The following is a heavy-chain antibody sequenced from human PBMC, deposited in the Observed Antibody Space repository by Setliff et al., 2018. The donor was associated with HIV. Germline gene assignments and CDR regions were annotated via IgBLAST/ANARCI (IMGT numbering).Heavy chain of an antibody. Sequence: PSETLSLTCSVSGGSISSSAYYWGWIRQPPGKGLEWIGNIYYSGTTYYNPSLKSRVTISVDTSKNQYSVRLSSVTAADTASYYCARMWRWSGPESYYFDSWGRGTLVTVSS. CDR1: GGSISSSAYY. V-gene: IGHV4-39*01. CDR2: IYYSGTT. D-gene: IGHD2-21*01. J-gene: IGHJ4*02. CDR3: ARMWRWSGPESYYFDS.